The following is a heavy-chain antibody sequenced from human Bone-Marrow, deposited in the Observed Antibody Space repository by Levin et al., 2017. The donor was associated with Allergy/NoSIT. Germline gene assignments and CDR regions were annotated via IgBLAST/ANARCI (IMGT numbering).Heavy chain of an antibody. J-gene: IGHJ4*02. CDR1: GFTFGDYW. CDR2: INQNGRTT. Sequence: ASVKVSCTASGFTFGDYWMHWVRHAPGKGREWVSHINQNGRTTNYGGSVKGRFIISRDNAKSTLYLQMNSLRAEDTAVYFCVRDISGRSDYWGQGTLVTVSS. CDR3: VRDISGRSDY. V-gene: IGHV3-74*01. D-gene: IGHD1-26*01.